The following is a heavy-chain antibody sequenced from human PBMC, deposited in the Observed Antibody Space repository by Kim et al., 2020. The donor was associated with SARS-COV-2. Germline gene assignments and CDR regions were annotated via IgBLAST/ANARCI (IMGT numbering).Heavy chain of an antibody. CDR3: ARDGRIVVAGTGY. CDR1: GFTFTTYW. Sequence: GGSLRLSCAASGFTFTTYWMSWVRQAPGKGLEWVANIKQDGSEKNYVDSVKGRFTISRDNAKNSLYLQLNSLTAEDTALYYCARDGRIVVAGTGYWGQGTLVTVSS. D-gene: IGHD6-19*01. CDR2: IKQDGSEK. V-gene: IGHV3-7*03. J-gene: IGHJ4*02.